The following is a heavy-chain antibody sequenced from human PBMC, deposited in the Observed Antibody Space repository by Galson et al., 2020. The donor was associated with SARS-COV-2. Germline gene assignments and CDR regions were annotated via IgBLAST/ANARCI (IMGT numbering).Heavy chain of an antibody. CDR2: ISTSSSYI. J-gene: IGHJ6*02. CDR3: ARNTAYETWGGPGYYYFGMDV. V-gene: IGHV3-21*01. CDR1: GFTFRNYS. Sequence: TGGSLRLSCAASGFTFRNYSMNWVRQAPGKGLEWVSSISTSSSYIYYADSVKGRFTISRDNAKNSLYLQMNSLRAEDTAVYYCARNTAYETWGGPGYYYFGMDVWGQVTTVTVSS. D-gene: IGHD3-16*01.